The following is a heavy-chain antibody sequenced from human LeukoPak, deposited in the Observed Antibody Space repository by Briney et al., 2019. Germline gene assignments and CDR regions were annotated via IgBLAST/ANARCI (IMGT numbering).Heavy chain of an antibody. CDR1: GFTFSNYG. CDR2: ISYDGSNK. J-gene: IGHJ4*02. Sequence: GGSLRLSCAASGFTFSNYGMHWVRQAPGKGLEWVAVISYDGSNKYYADSVKGRFTISRGNSKNTLYLQMNSLRAEDTAVYSCAKEARLLWFGDRLENWGQGTLVTVSS. V-gene: IGHV3-30*18. CDR3: AKEARLLWFGDRLEN. D-gene: IGHD3-10*01.